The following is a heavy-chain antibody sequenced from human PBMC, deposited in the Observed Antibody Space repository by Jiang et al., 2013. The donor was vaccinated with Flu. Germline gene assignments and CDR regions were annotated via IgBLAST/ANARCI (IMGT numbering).Heavy chain of an antibody. V-gene: IGHV1-46*03. J-gene: IGHJ3*02. CDR2: INPSGGST. CDR3: ARVRCGGDCYSAFDI. CDR1: GYTFTSYY. D-gene: IGHD2-21*02. Sequence: GAEVKKPGASVKVSCKASGYTFTSYYMHWVRQAPGQGLEWMGIINPSGGSTSYAQKFQGRVTMTRDTSTSTVYMELSSLRSEDTAVYYCARVRCGGDCYSAFDIWGQGTMVTVSS.